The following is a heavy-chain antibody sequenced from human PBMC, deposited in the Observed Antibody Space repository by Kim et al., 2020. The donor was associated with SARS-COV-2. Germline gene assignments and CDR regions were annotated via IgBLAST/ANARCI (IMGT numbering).Heavy chain of an antibody. V-gene: IGHV4-31*02. J-gene: IGHJ3*02. Sequence: PALKGRVTRSVDTSKNQFSLKLSSVTAADTAVYYCARGAMVRGVTHAFDIWGQGTMVTVSS. CDR3: ARGAMVRGVTHAFDI. D-gene: IGHD3-10*01.